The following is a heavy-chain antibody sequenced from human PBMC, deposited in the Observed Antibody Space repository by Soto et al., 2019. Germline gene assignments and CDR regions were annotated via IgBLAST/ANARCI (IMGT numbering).Heavy chain of an antibody. CDR2: INAGNGNT. CDR3: ERETLGYCTNGVCYPPGDRDY. J-gene: IGHJ4*02. Sequence: QVQLVQSGAEVKKPGASVKVSCKASGYTFTSYAMHWVRQAPGQRLEWMGWINAGNGNTKYSQKFQGRVTITRNTTASTANMELSSVRSEDTDVYYSERETLGYCTNGVCYPPGDRDYWGQGTLVTVSS. CDR1: GYTFTSYA. D-gene: IGHD2-8*01. V-gene: IGHV1-3*01.